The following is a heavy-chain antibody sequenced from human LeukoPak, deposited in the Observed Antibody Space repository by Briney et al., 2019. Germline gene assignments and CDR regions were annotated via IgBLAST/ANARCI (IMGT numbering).Heavy chain of an antibody. CDR1: GFTFSGYY. J-gene: IGHJ4*02. D-gene: IGHD6-13*01. V-gene: IGHV4-34*01. Sequence: GSLRLSCAASGFTFSGYYWSWIRQPPGKGLEWIGEINHSGSTNYNPSLKSRVTISVDTSKNQFSLKLSSVTAADTAVYYCARLVAAAGTLDYWGQGTLVTVSS. CDR3: ARLVAAAGTLDY. CDR2: INHSGST.